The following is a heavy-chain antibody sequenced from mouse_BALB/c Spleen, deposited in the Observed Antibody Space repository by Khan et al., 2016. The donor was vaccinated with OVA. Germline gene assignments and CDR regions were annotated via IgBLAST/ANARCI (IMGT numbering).Heavy chain of an antibody. CDR1: GFSLSDYG. Sequence: VKLMESGPGLVAPSQNLSLTCTVSGFSLSDYGVSWIRQPPGKGLEWLGVIWGGGSTYYNSDLKSRLSISKDNSKSQVSLKMSSLQSDDTAMFYCAKGVWSYYYTLDYWGQGTSVTVSS. CDR2: IWGGGST. V-gene: IGHV2-6-5*01. J-gene: IGHJ4*01. CDR3: AKGVWSYYYTLDY.